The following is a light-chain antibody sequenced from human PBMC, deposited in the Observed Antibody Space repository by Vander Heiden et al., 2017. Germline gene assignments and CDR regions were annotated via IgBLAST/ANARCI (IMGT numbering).Light chain of an antibody. CDR2: DVI. J-gene: IGLJ2*01. V-gene: IGLV2-8*01. CDR3: SSYGGSNNLV. Sequence: QSALTQPPSASGSPGQSVAISCTGTSSDVGGYNYDSWYQQHPGKAPKLLIYDVIKRPSGVPDRFSGSKSGNTASLTVSGLQAEDEADYYCSSYGGSNNLVFGGGTKLTVL. CDR1: SSDVGGYNY.